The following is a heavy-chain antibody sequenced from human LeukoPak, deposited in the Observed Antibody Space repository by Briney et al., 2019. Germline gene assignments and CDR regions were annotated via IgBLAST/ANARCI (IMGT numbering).Heavy chain of an antibody. J-gene: IGHJ6*03. CDR3: ARDFGARVPAASLYYYYYYMDV. Sequence: SETLSLTCTVSGGSLSSSSYYWGWIRQPPGKGREWIGSIYYSGSTYYNPSLKSRVTISVDTSKNQFSLKLSSVTAADTAVYYCARDFGARVPAASLYYYYYYMDVWGKGTTVTVSS. D-gene: IGHD2-2*01. V-gene: IGHV4-39*07. CDR1: GGSLSSSSYY. CDR2: IYYSGST.